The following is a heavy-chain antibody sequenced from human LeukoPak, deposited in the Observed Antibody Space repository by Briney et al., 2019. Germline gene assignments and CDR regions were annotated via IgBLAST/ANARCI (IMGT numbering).Heavy chain of an antibody. D-gene: IGHD3-22*01. CDR1: GFTFDDYA. J-gene: IGHJ2*01. CDR3: AKDSLITMIGNWYFDL. Sequence: PGRSLRLSCAASGFTFDDYAMHWVRQAPGKGLEWVSGISWNSGSIGYADSVKGRFTISRDNAKNSLYLQMNSLRAEDTALYYCAKDSLITMIGNWYFDLWSRGTLVTVSS. V-gene: IGHV3-9*01. CDR2: ISWNSGSI.